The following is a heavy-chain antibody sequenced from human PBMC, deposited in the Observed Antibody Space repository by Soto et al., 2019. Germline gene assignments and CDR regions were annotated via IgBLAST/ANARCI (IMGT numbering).Heavy chain of an antibody. CDR3: AKKPPISIQGWAFGMDV. J-gene: IGHJ6*02. Sequence: EVQLVETGGGLIQPGVSLRLSCLASGFSVTTNYIIWVRQPPGKGLEWVSTTFTGGSTHYADSVKGRFSISRDNSKNTVYLQMHTLRVEDTAVYYCAKKPPISIQGWAFGMDVWGQGTTVSVSS. CDR2: TFTGGST. D-gene: IGHD1-26*01. CDR1: GFSVTTNY. V-gene: IGHV3-53*02.